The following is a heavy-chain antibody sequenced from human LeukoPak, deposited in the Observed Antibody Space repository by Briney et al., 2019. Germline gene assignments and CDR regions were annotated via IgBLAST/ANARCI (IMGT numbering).Heavy chain of an antibody. D-gene: IGHD2-15*01. CDR3: ARAPYCSGGSCYPDKPDWFDP. Sequence: SVKVSCKASGGTFSSYAISWVRQAPGQGLEWMGGIIPIIGTANYAQKFRGRVTITADKSTSTAYMELSSLRSEDTAVYYCARAPYCSGGSCYPDKPDWFDPWGQGTLVTVSS. CDR1: GGTFSSYA. V-gene: IGHV1-69*06. CDR2: IIPIIGTA. J-gene: IGHJ5*02.